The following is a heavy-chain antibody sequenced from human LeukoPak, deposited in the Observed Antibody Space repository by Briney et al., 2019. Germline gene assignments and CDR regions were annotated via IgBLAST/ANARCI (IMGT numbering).Heavy chain of an antibody. CDR3: AKFWEYCSGGSCYFFDY. CDR1: GVTLSSYA. Sequence: GGSLRLSCAASGVTLSSYAMSGVRQAPGKGREWGSAISGSGISTYCADSVKGRLTISRNNSKNTLYLQMNRLRAEDTAVYYCAKFWEYCSGGSCYFFDYWGQGTLVTVSS. J-gene: IGHJ4*02. V-gene: IGHV3-23*01. D-gene: IGHD2-15*01. CDR2: ISGSGIST.